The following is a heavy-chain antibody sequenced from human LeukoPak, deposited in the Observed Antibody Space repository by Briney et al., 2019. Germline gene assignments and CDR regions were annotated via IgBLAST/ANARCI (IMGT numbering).Heavy chain of an antibody. V-gene: IGHV4-59*01. CDR3: ARGGSGYDSFYYYGMDV. J-gene: IGHJ6*02. CDR1: GGSISSYY. CDR2: IYDSGST. Sequence: SETLSLTCTVSGGSISSYYWSWIRQPPGKGLEWIGYIYDSGSTHYTPSLKSRVTISVDTSKNQFSLKLSSVTAADTAVYYCARGGSGYDSFYYYGMDVWGQGTTVTVSS. D-gene: IGHD5-12*01.